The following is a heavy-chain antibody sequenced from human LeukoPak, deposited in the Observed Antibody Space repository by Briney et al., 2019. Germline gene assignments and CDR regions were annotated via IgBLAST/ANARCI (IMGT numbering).Heavy chain of an antibody. CDR2: IRYDGSNK. D-gene: IGHD4-11*01. Sequence: GGSLRLSCAASGFTFSSYGMHWVRQAPGKGLEWVAFIRYDGSNKYYADSVKGRFTISRDNSKNTLYLQMDSLTAEDTGVYYCARWDSNYAPANPGYMDVWGKGTTVTVSS. J-gene: IGHJ6*03. CDR3: ARWDSNYAPANPGYMDV. CDR1: GFTFSSYG. V-gene: IGHV3-30*02.